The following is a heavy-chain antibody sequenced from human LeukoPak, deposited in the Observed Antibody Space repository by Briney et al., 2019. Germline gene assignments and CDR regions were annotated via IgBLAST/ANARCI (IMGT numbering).Heavy chain of an antibody. D-gene: IGHD1-1*01. Sequence: ASVKVSCKASGYTFTSYDINWVRQATGQGLEWMGWMNPNSGNTGYAQKFQGRVTITRNTSISTAYMELSSLRSEDTAVYYCARARKLHYNWNYAEFQHWGQGTLVTVSS. V-gene: IGHV1-8*03. CDR2: MNPNSGNT. CDR1: GYTFTSYD. CDR3: ARARKLHYNWNYAEFQH. J-gene: IGHJ1*01.